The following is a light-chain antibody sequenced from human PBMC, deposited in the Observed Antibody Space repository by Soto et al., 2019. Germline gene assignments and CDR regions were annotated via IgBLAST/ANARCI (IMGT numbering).Light chain of an antibody. Sequence: DIQMTQSPSSLSASVGDSVTITCRANQSISIYLNWYQQKQGKAPKLLIYAASSLESGVPSGFSGSGSGTDFTLTISSLPSEDFATYYRQQSYLPPWTFGQGTKVEIK. CDR2: AAS. V-gene: IGKV1-39*01. CDR3: QQSYLPPWT. J-gene: IGKJ1*01. CDR1: QSISIY.